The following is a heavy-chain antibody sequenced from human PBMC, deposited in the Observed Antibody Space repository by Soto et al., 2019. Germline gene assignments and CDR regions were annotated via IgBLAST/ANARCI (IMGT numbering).Heavy chain of an antibody. V-gene: IGHV3-21*01. CDR1: GFAFNNYG. CDR2: ISKSDYT. CDR3: AREDSIIIPAVSDF. J-gene: IGHJ4*02. D-gene: IGHD2-2*01. Sequence: GGSLRLSCTVSGFAFNNYGINWVRQAPGKGLVWVSSISKSDYTYYSDSVKGRFAISRDNAKSSVSLQMNTLRVEDTAVYYCAREDSIIIPAVSDFWGQGTLVTVSS.